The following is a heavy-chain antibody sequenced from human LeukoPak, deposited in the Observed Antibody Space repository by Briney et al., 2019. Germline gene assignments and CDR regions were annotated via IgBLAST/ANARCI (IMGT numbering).Heavy chain of an antibody. CDR2: ISSSSSYI. D-gene: IGHD3-10*01. V-gene: IGHV3-21*01. Sequence: GGSLRLSCAASGFTFSSYAMSWVRQAPGKGLEWVSSISSSSSYIYYADSVKGRFTISRDNAKNSLYLQMNSLRAEDTAVYYCARAFGLSVVDYWGRGTLVTVSS. J-gene: IGHJ4*02. CDR3: ARAFGLSVVDY. CDR1: GFTFSSYA.